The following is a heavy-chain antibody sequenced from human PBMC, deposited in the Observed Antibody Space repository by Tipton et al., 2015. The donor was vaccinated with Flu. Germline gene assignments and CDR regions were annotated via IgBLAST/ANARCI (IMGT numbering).Heavy chain of an antibody. V-gene: IGHV1-18*01. CDR1: GYISSRYG. CDR2: ISGYNGYT. D-gene: IGHD4-17*01. J-gene: IGHJ3*02. Sequence: QSGAEVKKPGASVKVSCKVSGYISSRYGISWVRQAPGQGLEWMGWISGYNGYTNYAQKFQGRVTMTTDTSTSTAYMELRSLRSDDTAVYYCARTGDHEAFDIWGQGTMVTVSS. CDR3: ARTGDHEAFDI.